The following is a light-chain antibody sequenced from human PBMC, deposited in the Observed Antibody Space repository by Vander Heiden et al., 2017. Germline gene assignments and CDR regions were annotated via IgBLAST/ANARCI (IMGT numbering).Light chain of an antibody. V-gene: IGKV1-39*01. CDR1: QSISSS. J-gene: IGKJ1*01. CDR2: AAS. CDR3: QQSYSTPRT. Sequence: DIQMTQSPSSLSASVGDRVTITCRASQSISSSLNWYQQKPGRAPKLLIYAASNLQSGVPSRFSGSGSGTDFTLTISSLQPEDSATYYCQQSYSTPRTFGQGTKVEIK.